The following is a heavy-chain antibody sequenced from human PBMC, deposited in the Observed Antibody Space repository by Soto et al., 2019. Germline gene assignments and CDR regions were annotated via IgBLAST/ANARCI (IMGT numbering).Heavy chain of an antibody. CDR3: ERGMATNKVGW. V-gene: IGHV4-61*08. J-gene: IGHJ4*02. CDR2: IFSSGST. Sequence: QVQLQESGPGLVKPSETLSLTCTVSGDSVSRADSSWSWIRQPPGKGLGWSGYIFSSGSTEYNPSPRGRVIISVDTSKNQVSLKLSTVTAEDTAVYFCERGMATNKVGWWGQGTLVTVSA. CDR1: GDSVSRADSS. D-gene: IGHD2-15*01.